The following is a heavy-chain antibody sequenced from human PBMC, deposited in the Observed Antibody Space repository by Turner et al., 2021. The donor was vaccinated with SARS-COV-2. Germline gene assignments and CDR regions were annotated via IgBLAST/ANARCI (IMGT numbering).Heavy chain of an antibody. V-gene: IGHV4-39*01. CDR2: IHYIGTT. Sequence: QLQLQESGPGLVKPSETLSLTCTVPGGSVSSSDHYWDWIRQPPGKGLDWIGSIHYIGTTYYNPSLKSRVTISVDTSKNQFSLNLTFVTAADTAVYFCARRGRASRFSFDYWGQGRLLTVSS. CDR1: GGSVSSSDHY. CDR3: ARRGRASRFSFDY. D-gene: IGHD1-26*01. J-gene: IGHJ4*02.